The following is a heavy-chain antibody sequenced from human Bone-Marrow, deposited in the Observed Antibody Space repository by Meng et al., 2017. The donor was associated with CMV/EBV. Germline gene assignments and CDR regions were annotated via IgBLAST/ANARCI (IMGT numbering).Heavy chain of an antibody. CDR1: GYTFTSYY. CDR2: INPSGGST. Sequence: ASVKVSCKASGYTFTSYYMHWVRQAPGQGLEWMGIINPSGGSTSYAQKFQGRVTMTRDTSTSTVYMELSSLRSEDTAVNYCATLAAAGTGFGPTFDYWGQGTLVTVSS. CDR3: ATLAAAGTGFGPTFDY. V-gene: IGHV1-46*01. D-gene: IGHD6-13*01. J-gene: IGHJ4*02.